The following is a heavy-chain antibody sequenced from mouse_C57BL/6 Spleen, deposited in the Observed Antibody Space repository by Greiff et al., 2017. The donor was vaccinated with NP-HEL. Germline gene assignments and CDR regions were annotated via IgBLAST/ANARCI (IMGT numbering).Heavy chain of an antibody. D-gene: IGHD1-1*01. J-gene: IGHJ1*03. CDR3: ARARSGWYIEV. CDR1: GYTFTSYW. CDR2: IYPSDSET. V-gene: IGHV1-61*01. Sequence: QVQLQQPGAELVRPGSSVKLSCKASGYTFTSYWMDWVKQRPGQGLEWIGNIYPSDSETHYTQTFKDKATLTVDKSSSTAYMQLSSLTSDDSAVYYCARARSGWYIEVWGTGATVTVSS.